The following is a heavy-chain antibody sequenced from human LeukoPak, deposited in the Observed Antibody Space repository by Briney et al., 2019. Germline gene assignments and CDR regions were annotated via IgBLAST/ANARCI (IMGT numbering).Heavy chain of an antibody. CDR1: GGSFSGYY. CDR2: INHSGST. D-gene: IGHD3-10*01. Sequence: PSETLSLTCAVYGGSFSGYYWGWIRQPPGKGLEWIGEINHSGSTNYNPSLKSRVTISVDTSKNQFSLKLSPVTAADTAVYYCARWRYYYGSGSGLDYWGQGTLVTVSS. CDR3: ARWRYYYGSGSGLDY. J-gene: IGHJ4*02. V-gene: IGHV4-34*01.